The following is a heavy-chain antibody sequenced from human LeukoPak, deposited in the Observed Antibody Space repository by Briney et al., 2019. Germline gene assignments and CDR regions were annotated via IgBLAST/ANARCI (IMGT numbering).Heavy chain of an antibody. CDR3: ARAYYYDSSGYHD. Sequence: ASVKVSCKASGYTFTGYYMHWVRQAPGQGLVWMGWINPNSGGTNYAQKFQGRVTMTRDTSISTAYMELSRLRSDDTAVYYCARAYYYDSSGYHDWGQGTLVTVSS. CDR1: GYTFTGYY. J-gene: IGHJ4*02. D-gene: IGHD3-22*01. CDR2: INPNSGGT. V-gene: IGHV1-2*02.